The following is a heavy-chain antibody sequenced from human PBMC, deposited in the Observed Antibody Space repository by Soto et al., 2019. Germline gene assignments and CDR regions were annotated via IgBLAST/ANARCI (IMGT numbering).Heavy chain of an antibody. CDR1: GGSIYRSGYY. CDR3: GKVLVGATGHTDSDS. Sequence: ETLSVTCPVSGGSIYRSGYYWGWIREPPGRGLEWIGNIDYNGVTYSNPSLKSRVTISRDTSKNQFSLKLTSVTAADTALYYCGKVLVGATGHTDSDSWGPGTLVTVYS. CDR2: IDYNGVT. V-gene: IGHV4-39*01. D-gene: IGHD2-15*01. J-gene: IGHJ4*02.